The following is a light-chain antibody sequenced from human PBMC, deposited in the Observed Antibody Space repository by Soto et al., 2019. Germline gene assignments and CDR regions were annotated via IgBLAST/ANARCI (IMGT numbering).Light chain of an antibody. CDR3: QQRSNWPIT. CDR2: DAS. V-gene: IGKV3-11*01. Sequence: IVMTQSPATLSLSPGERATLSCRASRTISRSYLAWYQQKPGQAPRLLIYDASNRATGIPARFSGSGSGTDFTLTISSLEPEDFAVYYCQQRSNWPITFGQGTRLEIK. CDR1: RTISRSY. J-gene: IGKJ5*01.